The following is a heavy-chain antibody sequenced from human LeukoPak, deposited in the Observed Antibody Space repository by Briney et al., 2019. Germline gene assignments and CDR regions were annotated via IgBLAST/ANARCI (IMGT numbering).Heavy chain of an antibody. CDR3: ARAGLYYYDSSGLDY. J-gene: IGHJ4*02. D-gene: IGHD3-22*01. Sequence: PGGSLRLSCAASGFTFSSYSMNWVRQAPGKGLEWVSYISSSSSTMYYADSVKGRFTIPRDNAKNSLYLQMNSLRAEDTAVYYCARAGLYYYDSSGLDYWGQGTLVTVSS. CDR2: ISSSSSTM. CDR1: GFTFSSYS. V-gene: IGHV3-48*01.